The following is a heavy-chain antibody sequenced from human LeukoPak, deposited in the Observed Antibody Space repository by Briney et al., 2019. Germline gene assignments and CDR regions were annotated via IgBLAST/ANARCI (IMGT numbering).Heavy chain of an antibody. CDR3: ASPVSLASLITTMVRGGDAFDI. J-gene: IGHJ3*02. D-gene: IGHD3-10*01. Sequence: GGSLRLSCAASGFTFSDYYMSWIRQAPGKGLEWVSYISSSGSTIYYADSVKGRFTISRDNAKNSLYLQMNSLRAEDTAVYYCASPVSLASLITTMVRGGDAFDIWGQGTMVTVSS. CDR2: ISSSGSTI. CDR1: GFTFSDYY. V-gene: IGHV3-11*01.